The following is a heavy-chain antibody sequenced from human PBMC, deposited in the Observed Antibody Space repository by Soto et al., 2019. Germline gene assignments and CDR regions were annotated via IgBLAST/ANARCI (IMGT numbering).Heavy chain of an antibody. J-gene: IGHJ5*02. Sequence: QVQLQESGPGLAKPSATLSLTCTVSGVSIRSFYWSWIRQPAGKGLEWIGRIYSNGDTDYNPSLQSRVTLSVDMSTNQFSLRLSSVTAADTAVYFCARAGDPFGDYFTHHWFDPWGRGTQVTVSS. V-gene: IGHV4-4*07. CDR1: GVSIRSFY. D-gene: IGHD4-17*01. CDR2: IYSNGDT. CDR3: ARAGDPFGDYFTHHWFDP.